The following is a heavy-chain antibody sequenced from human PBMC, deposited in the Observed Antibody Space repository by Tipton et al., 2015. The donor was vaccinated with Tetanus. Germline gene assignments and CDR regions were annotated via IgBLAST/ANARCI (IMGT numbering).Heavy chain of an antibody. J-gene: IGHJ4*01. Sequence: TLSLTCTVSGGSISSSYYYWGWIRQPPGKGLEWIGYVYYTGTTHYNPSLKSRVTISLDRSKNQFSLKLTSVTAADTAVYYCATVGLVTASVKYWGQGTLVTVSS. V-gene: IGHV4-61*05. CDR3: ATVGLVTASVKY. CDR1: GGSISSSYYY. D-gene: IGHD2-21*02. CDR2: VYYTGTT.